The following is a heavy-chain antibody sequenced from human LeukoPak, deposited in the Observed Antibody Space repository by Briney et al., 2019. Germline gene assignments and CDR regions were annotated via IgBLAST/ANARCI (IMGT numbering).Heavy chain of an antibody. CDR1: GYTLTDYY. D-gene: IGHD6-19*01. V-gene: IGHV1-69-2*01. J-gene: IGHJ5*02. Sequence: GATVKISCKVSGYTLTDYYMHWVQQAPGKGLEWMGLVDPEDGETIYAEKLQGRVTITADTSTDTAYMELSSLRSEDTAVYYCATAPYSSGWFQFDRWGQGTLVTVSS. CDR3: ATAPYSSGWFQFDR. CDR2: VDPEDGET.